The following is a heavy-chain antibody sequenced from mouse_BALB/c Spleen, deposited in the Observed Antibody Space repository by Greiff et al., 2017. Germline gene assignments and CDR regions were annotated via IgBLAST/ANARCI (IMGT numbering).Heavy chain of an antibody. CDR2: ISSGGSYT. CDR3: ARRYYGNYDYYAMDY. CDR1: GFTFSSYA. Sequence: EVQLVESGGGLVKPGGSLKLSCAASGFTFSSYAMSWVRQSPEKRLEWVAEISSGGSYTYYPDTVTGRFTISRDNAKNTLYLEMSSLRSEDTAMYYCARRYYGNYDYYAMDYWGQGTSVTVSS. J-gene: IGHJ4*01. V-gene: IGHV5-9-4*01. D-gene: IGHD2-1*01.